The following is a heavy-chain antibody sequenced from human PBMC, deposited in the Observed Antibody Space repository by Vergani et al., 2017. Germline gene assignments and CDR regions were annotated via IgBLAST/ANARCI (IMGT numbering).Heavy chain of an antibody. D-gene: IGHD6-13*01. CDR2: ISSNGGST. CDR1: GFTFSSYA. Sequence: EVQLVESGGGLVQPGGSLRLSCAASGFTFSSYAMHWVRQAPGKGLEYVSAISSNGGSTYYANSVKGRFTISRDNSKNTLYLQMGSLRAEDMAVYYCARTYSSSWYSNYYYYGMDVWGQGTTVTVSS. J-gene: IGHJ6*02. CDR3: ARTYSSSWYSNYYYYGMDV. V-gene: IGHV3-64*01.